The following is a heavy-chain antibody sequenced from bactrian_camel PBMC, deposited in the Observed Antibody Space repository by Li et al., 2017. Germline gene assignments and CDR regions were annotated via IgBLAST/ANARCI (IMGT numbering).Heavy chain of an antibody. D-gene: IGHD2*01. CDR3: AANNGGYIYGLRLEATKYNW. J-gene: IGHJ4*01. Sequence: VQLVESGGGLVQPGGSLRLSCAASGFTFGTYDMSWVRQRPGKEREGVAGIDSDQSISYAASVRGRFTISHDSAENTLYLRMSSLNAENTALYYCAANNGGYIYGLRLEATKYNWWGQGTQVTVS. CDR2: IDSDQSI. V-gene: IGHV3S10*01. CDR1: GFTFGTYD.